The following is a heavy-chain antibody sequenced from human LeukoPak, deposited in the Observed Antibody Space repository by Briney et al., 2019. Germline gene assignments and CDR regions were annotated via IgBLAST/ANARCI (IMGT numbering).Heavy chain of an antibody. CDR1: GFTFSSYS. CDR2: ISSSSIYI. Sequence: GSLRLSCAASGFTFSSYSMNWVRQAPGKGLEWVSSISSSSIYIYYADSVKDRFTISIDNAKNSLYLQMNNLRAEDTAVYYCAREVDNTMIPWGQGTLVTVSS. J-gene: IGHJ5*02. D-gene: IGHD3-22*01. V-gene: IGHV3-21*01. CDR3: AREVDNTMIP.